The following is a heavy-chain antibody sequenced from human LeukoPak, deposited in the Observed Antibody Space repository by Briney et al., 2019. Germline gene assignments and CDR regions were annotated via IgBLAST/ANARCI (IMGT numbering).Heavy chain of an antibody. J-gene: IGHJ5*01. V-gene: IGHV3-30*18. Sequence: TGGSLRLSCAASGFTFSSYGMHWLRQAPGKGLEWVAVIPYDGSNKYYTDSVKGRFTISRDNSKNTLYLQMNSLRAEDTAVYYCAKNRVPTAITPDSWGQGTLVTVSS. CDR3: AKNRVPTAITPDS. CDR2: IPYDGSNK. D-gene: IGHD2-2*02. CDR1: GFTFSSYG.